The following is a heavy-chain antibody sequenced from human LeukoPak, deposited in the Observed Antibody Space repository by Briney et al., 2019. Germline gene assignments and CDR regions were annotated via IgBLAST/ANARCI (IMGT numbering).Heavy chain of an antibody. D-gene: IGHD1-26*01. V-gene: IGHV3-21*01. J-gene: IGHJ4*02. CDR1: GFTFSSYS. CDR3: ARGLWELLPFDY. CDR2: ISSSSSYI. Sequence: GGSLRLSCAASGFTFSSYSMNWVRQAPGKGLEWVSSISSSSSYIYYADSVKGRFTISRDNAKNSLYLQMNGLRAEDTAVYYYARGLWELLPFDYWGQGTLVTVSS.